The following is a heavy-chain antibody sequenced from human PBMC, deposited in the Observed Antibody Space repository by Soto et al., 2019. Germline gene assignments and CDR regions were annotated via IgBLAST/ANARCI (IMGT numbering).Heavy chain of an antibody. D-gene: IGHD4-17*01. Sequence: GASVKVSCKASGYTFTGYYMHWVRQAPGQGLEWMGWINPNSGGTNYAQKFQGWVTMTRDTSISTAYMELSRLRSNDTAVYYCARVSDYGDPEGAFDIWGQGTMVTVSS. CDR1: GYTFTGYY. CDR2: INPNSGGT. J-gene: IGHJ3*02. CDR3: ARVSDYGDPEGAFDI. V-gene: IGHV1-2*04.